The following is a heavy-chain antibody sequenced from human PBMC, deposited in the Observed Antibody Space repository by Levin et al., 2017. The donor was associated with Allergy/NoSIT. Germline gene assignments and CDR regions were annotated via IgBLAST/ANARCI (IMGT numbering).Heavy chain of an antibody. CDR2: IGSKAYGGTT. CDR3: TRALGDYGDYRWDY. V-gene: IGHV3-49*03. CDR1: GFSFGDYA. J-gene: IGHJ4*02. D-gene: IGHD4-17*01. Sequence: GGSLRLSCTASGFSFGDYAMSWFRQAPGKGLEWVGLIGSKAYGGTTEYAASVKGRFTISRDDSESIAYLHMNSLKTEDTAVYYCTRALGDYGDYRWDYWGQGTLVTVSS.